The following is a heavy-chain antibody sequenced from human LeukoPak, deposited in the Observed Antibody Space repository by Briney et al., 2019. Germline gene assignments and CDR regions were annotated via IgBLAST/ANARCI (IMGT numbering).Heavy chain of an antibody. CDR1: GFTFSRSA. CDR2: FSASGGTT. CDR3: AKANYSGSYYFDS. J-gene: IGHJ4*02. Sequence: QPGGSLRLSCAASGFTFSRSAMNWVRQAPGKGREWVSSFSASGGTTYYADSVKGRFTIPRDNSKNPLSVQMNRLRAEDTAVYYCAKANYSGSYYFDSWGQGTLVTVSS. D-gene: IGHD1-26*01. V-gene: IGHV3-23*01.